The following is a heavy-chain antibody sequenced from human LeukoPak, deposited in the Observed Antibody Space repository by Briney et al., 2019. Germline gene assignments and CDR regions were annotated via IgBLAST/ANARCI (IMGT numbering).Heavy chain of an antibody. D-gene: IGHD5-18*01. CDR2: IKQDGSEK. V-gene: IGHV3-7*03. CDR1: GFTFSSYW. Sequence: GGSLRLSCAASGFTFSSYWMSWVRQAPGKGLEWVANIKQDGSEKYYVDSVKGRFTISRDNAKNSLYLQMNSLRAEDTALYYCAKGPTAMGPGGDYWGQGTLVTVSS. CDR3: AKGPTAMGPGGDY. J-gene: IGHJ4*02.